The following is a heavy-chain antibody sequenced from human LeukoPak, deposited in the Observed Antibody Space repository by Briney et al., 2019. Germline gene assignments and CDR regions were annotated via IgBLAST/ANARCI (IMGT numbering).Heavy chain of an antibody. CDR1: GGSISSYY. V-gene: IGHV4-59*01. Sequence: SETLSLTCTVSGGSISSYYWSWIRQPPGKGLEWIGYIYYSGSTNYNPSLKSRVTISVDTSKNQFSLRLSSVTAADTAVYYCAGAYYYDSSGYYPPYWYFDLWGRGTLVTVSS. CDR3: AGAYYYDSSGYYPPYWYFDL. CDR2: IYYSGST. D-gene: IGHD3-22*01. J-gene: IGHJ2*01.